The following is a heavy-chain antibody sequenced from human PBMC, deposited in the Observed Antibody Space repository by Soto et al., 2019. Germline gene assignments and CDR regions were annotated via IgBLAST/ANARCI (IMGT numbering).Heavy chain of an antibody. CDR3: ASSSYDFWSGYYKGAFDY. CDR1: GYTFTSYY. Sequence: ASVKVSCKASGYTFTSYYMHWARQAPGQGLEWMGIINPSGGSTSYAQKFQGRVTMTRDTSTSTVYMELSSLRSEDTAVYYCASSSYDFWSGYYKGAFDYWGQGTLVTVSS. V-gene: IGHV1-46*01. D-gene: IGHD3-3*01. J-gene: IGHJ4*02. CDR2: INPSGGST.